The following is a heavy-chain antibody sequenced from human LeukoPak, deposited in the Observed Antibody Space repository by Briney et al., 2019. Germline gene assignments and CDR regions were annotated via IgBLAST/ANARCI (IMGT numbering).Heavy chain of an antibody. CDR2: ISAYNGNT. V-gene: IGHV1-18*01. Sequence: GASVKVSCKASGYTFTSYGFTWVRQAPGQGLEWMGWISAYNGNTIYAEHLLGRVTVTTDTSASIAYMELRSLRSDDTAVYYCARGIVAVAGTPHYYFDYWGQGTLVTVSS. CDR3: ARGIVAVAGTPHYYFDY. D-gene: IGHD6-19*01. CDR1: GYTFTSYG. J-gene: IGHJ4*02.